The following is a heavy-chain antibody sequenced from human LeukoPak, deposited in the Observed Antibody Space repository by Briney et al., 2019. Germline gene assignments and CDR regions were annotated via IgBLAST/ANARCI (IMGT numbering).Heavy chain of an antibody. CDR2: IYTSGST. CDR1: GDSISTYY. V-gene: IGHV4-4*09. D-gene: IGHD2-2*01. J-gene: IGHJ5*02. CDR3: ARRPFVVVGGFDP. Sequence: SETLSLTCTVSGDSISTYYWSWIRQPPGKGLEWIGYIYTSGSTNYNPSLKSRVTISVDTSKNQFSLELSSVTAADTAVYYCARRPFVVVGGFDPWGQGTLVTVSS.